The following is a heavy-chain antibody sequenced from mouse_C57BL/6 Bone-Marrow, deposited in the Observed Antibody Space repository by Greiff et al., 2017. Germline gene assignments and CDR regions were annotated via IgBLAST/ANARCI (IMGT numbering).Heavy chain of an antibody. D-gene: IGHD1-1*01. J-gene: IGHJ1*03. CDR1: GFSLSTFGMG. V-gene: IGHV8-8*01. CDR3: ARRDTVVDWYFDV. Sequence: QVTLKVCGPGILQPSQTLSLTCSFSGFSLSTFGMGVGWLRQPSGKGLEWLAHIWWDDDKYYNPALKSRLTISKDTSKNQVFLKIANVDTADTATYYCARRDTVVDWYFDVWGTGTTVTVSS. CDR2: IWWDDDK.